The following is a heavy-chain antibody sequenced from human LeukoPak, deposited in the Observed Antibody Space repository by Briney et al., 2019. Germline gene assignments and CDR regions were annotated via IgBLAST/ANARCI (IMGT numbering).Heavy chain of an antibody. J-gene: IGHJ4*02. CDR3: ARAGDYEGFGEFQDYYFDY. V-gene: IGHV4-34*01. Sequence: SETLSLTCAVYGGSFSGYYWNWIRQPPGKGLEWIGEINHSGSTNYNPSLKSRVTISVDTSKNQFSLKLSPVTAADTAVYYCARAGDYEGFGEFQDYYFDYWGQGTLVTVSS. CDR1: GGSFSGYY. CDR2: INHSGST. D-gene: IGHD3-10*01.